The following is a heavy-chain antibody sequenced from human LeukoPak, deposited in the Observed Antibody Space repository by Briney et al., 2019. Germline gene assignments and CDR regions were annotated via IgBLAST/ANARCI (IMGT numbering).Heavy chain of an antibody. V-gene: IGHV1-18*01. CDR2: ISAYNGNT. J-gene: IGHJ1*01. D-gene: IGHD3-22*01. CDR1: GYTFTSYG. CDR3: ARGYDSSGSNDFQH. Sequence: ASVKVSCKASGYTFTSYGISWVRQAPGQGLEWMGWISAYNGNTNYAQKLQGGVTMTTDTSTSTAYMELRSLRSDDTAAYYCARGYDSSGSNDFQHWGQGTLVTVSS.